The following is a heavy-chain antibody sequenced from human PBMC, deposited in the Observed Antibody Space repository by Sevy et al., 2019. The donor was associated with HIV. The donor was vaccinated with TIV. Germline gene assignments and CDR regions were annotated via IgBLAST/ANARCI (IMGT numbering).Heavy chain of an antibody. CDR2: IYTSGST. CDR3: AGDLDYGERMAGSSGYYGMDV. V-gene: IGHV4-4*07. J-gene: IGHJ6*02. D-gene: IGHD4-17*01. Sequence: SETLSLTCTVSGGSISSYYWSWIRQPAGKGLEWIGRIYTSGSTNYNPSLKSRVTMSVDTSKNQFSLKLSSVTAADTAVDYCAGDLDYGERMAGSSGYYGMDVWGQGTTVTVSS. CDR1: GGSISSYY.